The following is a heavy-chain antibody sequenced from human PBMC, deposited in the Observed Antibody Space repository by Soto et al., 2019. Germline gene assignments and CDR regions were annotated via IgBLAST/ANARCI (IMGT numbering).Heavy chain of an antibody. D-gene: IGHD6-19*01. CDR3: ARDGEQWLAETNWFDP. J-gene: IGHJ5*02. CDR2: ISAYNGNT. CDR1: GYTFTSYG. Sequence: ASVKVSCKASGYTFTSYGISWVRQAPGQGLEWMGWISAYNGNTNYAQKLQGRVTMTTDTSTSTAYMELRSLRSDDTAVYYCARDGEQWLAETNWFDPWGQGTLVTVSS. V-gene: IGHV1-18*01.